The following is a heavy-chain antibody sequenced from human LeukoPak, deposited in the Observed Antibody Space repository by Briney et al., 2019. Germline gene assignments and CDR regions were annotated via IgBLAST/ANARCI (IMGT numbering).Heavy chain of an antibody. D-gene: IGHD1-26*01. V-gene: IGHV3-30*02. Sequence: GGSLRLSCAASGFTFSSYGMHWVRQAPGKGLEWVAFIRYDGSNKYYADSVKGRFTISRDNAKNSLFLQLNSLRAEDTAVYYCARDPYSGTYSDYYYYYMDVWGKGTTVTVSS. CDR1: GFTFSSYG. CDR3: ARDPYSGTYSDYYYYYMDV. CDR2: IRYDGSNK. J-gene: IGHJ6*03.